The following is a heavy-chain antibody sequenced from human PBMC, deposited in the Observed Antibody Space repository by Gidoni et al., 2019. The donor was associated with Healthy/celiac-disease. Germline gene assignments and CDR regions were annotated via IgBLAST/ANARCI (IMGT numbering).Heavy chain of an antibody. CDR1: GYTFTSYY. CDR3: ASRASGYIDY. CDR2: INPSGGST. D-gene: IGHD2-15*01. J-gene: IGHJ4*02. V-gene: IGHV1-46*03. Sequence: QVQLVQSGAEVKKPGASVTVSCKASGYTFTSYYMPWVRQAPGQGLEWMGIINPSGGSTSYAQKFQGRVTMTRDTSTSTVYMELSSLRSEDTAVYYCASRASGYIDYWGQGTLVTVSS.